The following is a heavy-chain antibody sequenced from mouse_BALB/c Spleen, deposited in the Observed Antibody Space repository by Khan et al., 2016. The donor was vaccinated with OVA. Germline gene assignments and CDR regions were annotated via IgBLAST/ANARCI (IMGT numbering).Heavy chain of an antibody. J-gene: IGHJ2*01. CDR1: GYSITSDYA. V-gene: IGHV3-2*02. D-gene: IGHD1-1*01. Sequence: EVQLQESGPGLVKPSQSLSLTCTVTGYSITSDYAWNWIRQFPGNKLEWMGYISYSGRTSDNPSHKRRSSITRDTSKNQFFLRLHSLTTADTATYYCARSVTITTVVATDFDYWAQGTTLTVSS. CDR3: ARSVTITTVVATDFDY. CDR2: ISYSGRT.